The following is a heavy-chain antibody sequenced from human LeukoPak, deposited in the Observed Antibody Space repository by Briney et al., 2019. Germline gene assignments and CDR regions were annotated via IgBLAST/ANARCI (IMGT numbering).Heavy chain of an antibody. CDR1: GGTFISCA. Sequence: SVKVSCKASGGTFISCAISWVRQAPGQGLEWMGGIIPIFGTANYAQKFQGRVTITTDESTSTAYMELSSLRSEDTAVYYCARGALPRYYYYYMDVWGKGTTVTVSS. CDR2: IIPIFGTA. V-gene: IGHV1-69*05. J-gene: IGHJ6*03. CDR3: ARGALPRYYYYYMDV.